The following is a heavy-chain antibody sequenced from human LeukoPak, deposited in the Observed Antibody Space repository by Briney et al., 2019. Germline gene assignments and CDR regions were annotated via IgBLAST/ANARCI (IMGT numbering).Heavy chain of an antibody. J-gene: IGHJ6*02. Sequence: PGTSLRLSCVASGFTFSSYGFHWVRQAPGKGLEWLAFMSHDGRHKYYADSAKGRFTLSRDNSKNTLYLQMNSLRAEDTAVYYCARDDSSGPDYYYYGMDVWGQGTTVTVSS. CDR3: ARDDSSGPDYYYYGMDV. V-gene: IGHV3-30*04. D-gene: IGHD3-22*01. CDR2: MSHDGRHK. CDR1: GFTFSSYG.